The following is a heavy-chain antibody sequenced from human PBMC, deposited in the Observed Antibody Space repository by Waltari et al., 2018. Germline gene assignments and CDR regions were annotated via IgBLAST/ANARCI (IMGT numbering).Heavy chain of an antibody. V-gene: IGHV1-2*02. CDR3: AREGVITASRGSSWFGP. D-gene: IGHD2-21*02. J-gene: IGHJ5*02. CDR1: GYTFTNFY. CDR2: INPINGGT. Sequence: QVQLVQSGAEVKQLGASVRVSCKASGYTFTNFYMHWVRQAPGQGLEWMGWINPINGGTNYAQMFQGRVTLTRDTSTSTAYMDLSSLRSDDTAIYYCAREGVITASRGSSWFGPLGQGTMVTVSS.